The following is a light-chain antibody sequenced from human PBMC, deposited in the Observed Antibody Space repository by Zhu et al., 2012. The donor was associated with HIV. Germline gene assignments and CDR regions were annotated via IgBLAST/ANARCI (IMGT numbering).Light chain of an antibody. V-gene: IGKV3-15*01. J-gene: IGKJ1*01. CDR1: QSVNSN. CDR3: QQYNNWPWT. Sequence: EIVMTQSPATLSVSPGERATLSCRASQSVNSNLAWYQHKPGQAPRLLIYGASTRATAIPARFSGSGSGTEFTLTFSSTQSEDFAVYYCQQYNNWPWTFGQGTTVEIK. CDR2: GAS.